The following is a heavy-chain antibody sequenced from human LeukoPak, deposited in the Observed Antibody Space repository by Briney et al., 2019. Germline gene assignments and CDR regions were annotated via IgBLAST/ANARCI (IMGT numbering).Heavy chain of an antibody. D-gene: IGHD2/OR15-2a*01. J-gene: IGHJ6*02. CDR3: ARGGSLGNRYYYYYGMDV. CDR1: GFTFSDYY. V-gene: IGHV3-11*01. CDR2: ISSSGSTI. Sequence: PGGSLRLSCAASGFTFSDYYMSWIRQAPGKGLEWVSYISSSGSTIYYADSVRGRFTISRDNAKNSLYLQMNSLRAEDTAVYYCARGGSLGNRYYYYYGMDVWGQGTTVTVSS.